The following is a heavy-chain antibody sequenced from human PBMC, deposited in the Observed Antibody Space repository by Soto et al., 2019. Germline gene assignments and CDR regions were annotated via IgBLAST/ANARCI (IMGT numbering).Heavy chain of an antibody. CDR1: GFTFSSFH. CDR3: XXXXXXXXXXXXXXMXV. J-gene: IGHJ6*01. CDR2: ITSSSDTI. Sequence: CAAXGFTFSSFHMNWVRQAPGRGLEWVAYITSSSDTIYYSDSVKGRFTISRDNGKNSLFLQMNSLRDEETAVYYXXXXXXXXXXXXXXXMXVXXXXTTVTVSS. V-gene: IGHV3-48*02.